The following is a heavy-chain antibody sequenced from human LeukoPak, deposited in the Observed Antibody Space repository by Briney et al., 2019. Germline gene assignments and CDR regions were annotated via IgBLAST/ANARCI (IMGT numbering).Heavy chain of an antibody. CDR1: GGSISSYY. CDR3: ARGARIMVRGVTALDY. V-gene: IGHV4-59*01. Sequence: LETLSLTCTVSGGSISSYYWSWIRQPPGKGLEWIGYIYYSGSTNYNPSLKSRVTISVDTSKNQFSLKLSSVTAADTAVYYCARGARIMVRGVTALDYWGQGTLVTVSS. D-gene: IGHD3-10*01. CDR2: IYYSGST. J-gene: IGHJ4*02.